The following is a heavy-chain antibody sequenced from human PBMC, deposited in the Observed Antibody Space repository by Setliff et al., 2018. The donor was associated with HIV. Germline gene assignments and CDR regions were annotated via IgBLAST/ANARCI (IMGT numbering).Heavy chain of an antibody. CDR1: GYSLSSGYY. Sequence: LSLTCTVSGYSLSSGYYWGWIRQPPGKGLEWIGSIYHSGSTYYNPSLKSRVTISVDTSKNQFSLKLSSVTAADTAVYYCARAASVYDSPKGAFDIWGQGTMVTVSS. CDR2: IYHSGST. D-gene: IGHD3-22*01. CDR3: ARAASVYDSPKGAFDI. J-gene: IGHJ3*02. V-gene: IGHV4-38-2*02.